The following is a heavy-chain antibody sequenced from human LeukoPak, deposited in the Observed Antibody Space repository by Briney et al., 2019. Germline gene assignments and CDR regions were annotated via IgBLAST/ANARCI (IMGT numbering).Heavy chain of an antibody. D-gene: IGHD1-26*01. CDR3: ARLNSGNYNRGYLDY. V-gene: IGHV3-64*01. CDR2: ISTTGGST. CDR1: GFSFNTYA. Sequence: GGSLRLSCAASGFSFNTYAMHWVRQAPGKGLEYVSAISTTGGSTNYANSVKGRFTISRDNSKNTLYLQMGSLKGEDTAMYYCARLNSGNYNRGYLDYWGQGTLVTVSS. J-gene: IGHJ4*02.